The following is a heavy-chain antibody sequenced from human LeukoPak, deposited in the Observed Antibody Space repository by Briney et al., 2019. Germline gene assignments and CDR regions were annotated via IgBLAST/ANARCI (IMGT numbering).Heavy chain of an antibody. J-gene: IGHJ4*02. CDR1: GDSVPSNSAS. CDR3: ARGTGDSCKD. V-gene: IGHV6-1*01. Sequence: PSQTLSLTCAISGDSVPSNSASWNWIRQSPSRGLEWLGRTYYRSKWRNDYAVSVKSRITISPDTSKNQFSLQLNSVTPEDAAVYYCARGTGDSCKDWGLGTLVTVSS. D-gene: IGHD3-22*01. CDR2: TYYRSKWRN.